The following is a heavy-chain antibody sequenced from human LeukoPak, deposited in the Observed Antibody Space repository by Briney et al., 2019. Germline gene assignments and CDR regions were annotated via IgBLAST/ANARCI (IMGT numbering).Heavy chain of an antibody. CDR1: GFTFSSPA. V-gene: IGHV3-23*01. J-gene: IGHJ4*02. Sequence: GGSLRLSCAASGFTFSSPAMSWVRQAPGKGLEWVSSISGSGGSTYYADSVKGRFTISRDNSKNTLYLQMNSLRAEDTAVYYCAKGTYTDYGDTTTILYWGQGTLVTVSS. CDR2: ISGSGGST. CDR3: AKGTYTDYGDTTTILY. D-gene: IGHD4-17*01.